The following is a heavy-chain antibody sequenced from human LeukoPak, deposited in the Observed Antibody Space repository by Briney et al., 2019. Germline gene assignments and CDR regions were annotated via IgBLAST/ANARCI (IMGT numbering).Heavy chain of an antibody. D-gene: IGHD5-24*01. CDR2: IYYGGST. CDR1: GGSISSYY. V-gene: IGHV4-59*08. CDR3: ARNSRDGYNLYFDY. Sequence: PSETLSLTCTVSGGSISSYYWSWIRQPPGKGLEWIGYIYYGGSTNYNPSLKSRVTISVDTSKNQFSLKLSSVTAADTAVYYCARNSRDGYNLYFDYWGQGTLVTVSS. J-gene: IGHJ4*02.